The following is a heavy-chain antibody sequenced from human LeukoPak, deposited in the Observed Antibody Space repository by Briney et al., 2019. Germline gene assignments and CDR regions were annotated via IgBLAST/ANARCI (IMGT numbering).Heavy chain of an antibody. CDR3: ARAVITFGAPVAKGFDC. D-gene: IGHD3-16*01. CDR1: GXSISSGDYY. J-gene: IGHJ4*02. V-gene: IGHV4-30-4*02. CDR2: IYYSGST. Sequence: SETLSLTCTVSGXSISSGDYYWSWIRQPPGKGLEWIGYIYYSGSTYHNPSLKSRVTMSLDTSKTQFSLNLSSVTAADTALYYCARAVITFGAPVAKGFDCWGRGTLVTVSS.